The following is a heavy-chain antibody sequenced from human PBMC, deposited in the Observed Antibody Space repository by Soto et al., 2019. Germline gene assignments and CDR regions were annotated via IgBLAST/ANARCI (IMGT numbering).Heavy chain of an antibody. J-gene: IGHJ4*02. CDR1: GYTFTSYG. CDR3: ARDQAMAQFDY. D-gene: IGHD5-18*01. Sequence: QVQLVQSGAEVKKPGASVKVSCKASGYTFTSYGISWVRQAPGQGLEGMGWISAYNGNTKYAQKLQGRVTMTTDTSTSTASLELRSLISDATAVYYCARDQAMAQFDYWGQGTLVTVSS. V-gene: IGHV1-18*01. CDR2: ISAYNGNT.